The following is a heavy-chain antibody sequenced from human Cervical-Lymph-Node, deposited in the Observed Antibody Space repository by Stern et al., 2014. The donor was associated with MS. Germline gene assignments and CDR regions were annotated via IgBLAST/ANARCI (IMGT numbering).Heavy chain of an antibody. Sequence: EMQLVESGGGLVQPGGSLRLSCAASGFTFSSYGMNWVRQAPGKGLEWVSYISGSSSSIYYVDSVKGRFTISRDNAKNSLYLHMNSLRGEDTAVYYCARDDMPMYGDNDAFDIWGQGTVVTVSS. J-gene: IGHJ3*02. CDR2: ISGSSSSI. CDR3: ARDDMPMYGDNDAFDI. V-gene: IGHV3-48*01. D-gene: IGHD4-17*01. CDR1: GFTFSSYG.